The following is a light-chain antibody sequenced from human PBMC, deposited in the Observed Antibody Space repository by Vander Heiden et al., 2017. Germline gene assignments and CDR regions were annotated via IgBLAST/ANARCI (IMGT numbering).Light chain of an antibody. CDR3: QQSFTSPRT. V-gene: IGKV1-39*01. CDR2: DAS. CDR1: ENVFQY. J-gene: IGKJ3*01. Sequence: DIQMTQSASPLSASVGDTISITCRTSENVFQYLHWYQQRPGRPPKLLIYDASTLQSGVPTRFSGGGSGTEYTLTVTGLQPEDFATYYCQQSFTSPRTFGPGTKVDV.